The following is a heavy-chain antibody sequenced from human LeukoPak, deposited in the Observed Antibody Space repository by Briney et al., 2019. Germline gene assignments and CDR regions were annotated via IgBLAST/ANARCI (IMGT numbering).Heavy chain of an antibody. Sequence: GGSLRLSCAASGFTFSSYSMNWVRQAPGKGLEWVSYISSSSSTIYYADSVKGRFTISRDNAKNSLYLQMNSLRAEDTAVYYCARDRGGDAFDIWGQGTMVTVSS. CDR2: ISSSSSTI. CDR1: GFTFSSYS. D-gene: IGHD3-10*01. CDR3: ARDRGGDAFDI. J-gene: IGHJ3*02. V-gene: IGHV3-48*04.